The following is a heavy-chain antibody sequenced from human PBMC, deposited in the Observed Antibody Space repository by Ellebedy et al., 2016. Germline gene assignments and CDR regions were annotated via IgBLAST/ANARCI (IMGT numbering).Heavy chain of an antibody. Sequence: GESLKISXAASGFTFSDYYMSWIRQAPGKGLEWVSYISSSSSYTNYADSVKGRFTISRDNAKNSLYLQMNSLRAEDTALYYCAKERDGPQLQVAFDIWGQGTMVTVSS. J-gene: IGHJ3*02. D-gene: IGHD5-24*01. V-gene: IGHV3-11*05. CDR3: AKERDGPQLQVAFDI. CDR2: ISSSSSYT. CDR1: GFTFSDYY.